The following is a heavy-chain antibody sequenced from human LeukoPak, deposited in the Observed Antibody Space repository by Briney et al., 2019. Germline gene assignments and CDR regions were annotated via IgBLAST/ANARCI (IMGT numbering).Heavy chain of an antibody. Sequence: PGGSLRLSCAASGFTFHDHGMSWVRQAPGKGLEWVSALNWNGDNTGYADSVKGRLTISRDNAKKSLYLQMNSLTGEDTAFYYCAREEGPYFDCWGQGTLVTVSS. J-gene: IGHJ4*02. CDR3: AREEGPYFDC. CDR1: GFTFHDHG. V-gene: IGHV3-20*04. CDR2: LNWNGDNT.